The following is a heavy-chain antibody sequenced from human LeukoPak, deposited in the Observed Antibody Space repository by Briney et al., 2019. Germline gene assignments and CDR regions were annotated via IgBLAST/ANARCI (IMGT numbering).Heavy chain of an antibody. CDR1: GYIFTSYA. J-gene: IGHJ3*02. CDR3: ALYQSSYNNYEGAFDI. D-gene: IGHD4-11*01. V-gene: IGHV1-18*01. Sequence: ASVTVSCKASGYIFTSYAITWVRQVPGQGLEWMGWISGYNGNTDYVQKLQDRVTMTTDTSTSTAYMELRSLRSDDTAVYYCALYQSSYNNYEGAFDIWGQGTMVTVSS. CDR2: ISGYNGNT.